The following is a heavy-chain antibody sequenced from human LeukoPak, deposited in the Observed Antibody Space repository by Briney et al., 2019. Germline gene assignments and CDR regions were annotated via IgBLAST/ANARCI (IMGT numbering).Heavy chain of an antibody. D-gene: IGHD3-3*01. Sequence: PSETLSLTCTVSGGSIGSGSYYWSWIRQPAGKGLEWIGRIYTSGSTNYNPSLKSRVTISVDTSKNQFSLKLSSVTAADTAVYYCAREPILRFLVPGGLDYWGQGTLVTVSS. CDR1: GGSIGSGSYY. CDR2: IYTSGST. CDR3: AREPILRFLVPGGLDY. V-gene: IGHV4-61*02. J-gene: IGHJ4*02.